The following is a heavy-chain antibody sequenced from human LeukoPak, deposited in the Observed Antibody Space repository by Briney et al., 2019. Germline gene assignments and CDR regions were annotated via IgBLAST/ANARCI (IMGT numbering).Heavy chain of an antibody. J-gene: IGHJ4*02. CDR2: IYSGGST. V-gene: IGHV3-66*01. Sequence: GGSLRLSCAASGFTVSSNYMSWVRQAPGQGLEWITDIYSGGSTYYADSVKGRFTISRDNSKNTLYLQMNSLRAEDTAVYYCARGGSYYYGSGSYLHSFDYWGQGTLVTVSS. CDR3: ARGGSYYYGSGSYLHSFDY. D-gene: IGHD3-10*01. CDR1: GFTVSSNY.